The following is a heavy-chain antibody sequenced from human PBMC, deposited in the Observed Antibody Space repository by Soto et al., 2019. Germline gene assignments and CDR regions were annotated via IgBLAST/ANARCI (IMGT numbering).Heavy chain of an antibody. Sequence: QMQLVQSGPEVKKPGTSVKVSCKASGFTFTSSAVQWVRQARGQRLEWIGWIVVGSGNTNDAQKFQERVTITGDMSTSTADMELSSLRSEDTAVYYCAAAWRGVAKTARDYWGQGTLVTVSS. J-gene: IGHJ4*02. CDR2: IVVGSGNT. V-gene: IGHV1-58*01. CDR1: GFTFTSSA. CDR3: AAAWRGVAKTARDY. D-gene: IGHD5-12*01.